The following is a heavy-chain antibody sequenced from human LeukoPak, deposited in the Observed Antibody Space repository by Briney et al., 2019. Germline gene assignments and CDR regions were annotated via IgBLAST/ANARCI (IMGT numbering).Heavy chain of an antibody. CDR1: GFTFSSYG. V-gene: IGHV3-21*01. CDR2: ISSSSSYK. D-gene: IGHD5-18*01. CDR3: ARLGYSYGGAYVGY. J-gene: IGHJ4*02. Sequence: GGSLRLSCAASGFTFSSYGMNWVRQAPGKGLEWVSSISSSSSYKYYADSVKGRFTISRDNAKNSLYLQMNSLRAEDTAVYYCARLGYSYGGAYVGYWGQGTLVTVSS.